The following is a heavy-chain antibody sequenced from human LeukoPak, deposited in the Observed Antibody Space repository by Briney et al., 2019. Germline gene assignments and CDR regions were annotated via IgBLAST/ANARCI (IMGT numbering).Heavy chain of an antibody. V-gene: IGHV4-34*01. J-gene: IGHJ4*02. CDR2: INHSGST. Sequence: NPSETLSLTCAVYGGSFSGYYWSWIRQPPGKGLEWIGEINHSGSTNYNPSLKSRVTISVDTSKNQFSLKLSSVTAADTAVYYCARVGGSVDYWGQGTLVTVSS. CDR3: ARVGGSVDY. CDR1: GGSFSGYY.